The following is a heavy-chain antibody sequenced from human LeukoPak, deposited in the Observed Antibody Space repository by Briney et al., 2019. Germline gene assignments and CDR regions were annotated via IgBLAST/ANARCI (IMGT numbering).Heavy chain of an antibody. CDR3: ARDQDYYDNSNYYDAFDI. V-gene: IGHV3-7*03. CDR1: GFSFSNAW. D-gene: IGHD3-22*01. J-gene: IGHJ3*02. CDR2: IKEDGSQK. Sequence: PGGSLRLSCATSGFSFSNAWMTWVRQAPGKGLEWVANIKEDGSQKFYADSVKGRFTISRDNAKNSLDLQMNSLRVEDTAVYYCARDQDYYDNSNYYDAFDIWGPGTVVTVSS.